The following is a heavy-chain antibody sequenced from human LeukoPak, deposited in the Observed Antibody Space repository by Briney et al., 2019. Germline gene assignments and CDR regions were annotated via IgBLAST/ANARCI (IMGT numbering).Heavy chain of an antibody. D-gene: IGHD6-13*01. Sequence: PSETLSLTCTVSGGSMRTYYWSWIRQPPGKGLEWVGCIYYTGGTNYNPSLKSRITISVDTSKNQFSLKLSSVTAADTAVYYCARDRSGSSWFLDYWGQGTLVTVSS. CDR3: ARDRSGSSWFLDY. V-gene: IGHV4-59*01. CDR2: IYYTGGT. CDR1: GGSMRTYY. J-gene: IGHJ4*02.